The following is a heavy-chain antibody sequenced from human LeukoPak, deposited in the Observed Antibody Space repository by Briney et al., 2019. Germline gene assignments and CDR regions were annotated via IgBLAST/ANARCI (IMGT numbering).Heavy chain of an antibody. J-gene: IGHJ4*02. CDR1: GGSLSSGGYS. D-gene: IGHD2/OR15-2a*01. CDR3: ATYFFYFGF. V-gene: IGHV4-30-2*01. CDR2: IYHSGST. Sequence: PSETLSLTCAVSGGSLSSGGYSWSWIRQPPGKGLEWIGYIYHSGSTYYNPSLKTRVTISVDKSKNQFSLRLTSVTAADTAVYFCATYFFYFGFWGQGSLVTVSS.